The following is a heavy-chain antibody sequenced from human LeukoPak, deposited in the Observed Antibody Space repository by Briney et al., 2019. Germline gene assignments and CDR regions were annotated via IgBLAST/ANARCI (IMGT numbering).Heavy chain of an antibody. D-gene: IGHD4-17*01. Sequence: GVLRLSCAASGFTFTSYAMGWVRQAPGKGLEWVSSVSGSGDGTYYADSVKGRFTISRDNSKKTLDLHMDSLRAEDTAVYYCAKERLGGNYGDYAVDYWGEGTMVTVSS. V-gene: IGHV3-23*01. CDR1: GFTFTSYA. J-gene: IGHJ4*02. CDR3: AKERLGGNYGDYAVDY. CDR2: VSGSGDGT.